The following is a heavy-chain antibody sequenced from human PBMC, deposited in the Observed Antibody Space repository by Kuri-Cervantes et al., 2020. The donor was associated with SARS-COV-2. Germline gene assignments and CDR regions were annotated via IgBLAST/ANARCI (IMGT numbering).Heavy chain of an antibody. D-gene: IGHD3-3*01. Sequence: GGSLRLSCEASGFTFSAYAMQWVRHVPGKGLQWLAVMSSDGISKYYLDSVGGRFTISRDNSRNTLYLHMNSLRVEDTAVYYCARDPNAYNFWSGFKGGIDYWGQGTLVTVSS. CDR1: GFTFSAYA. J-gene: IGHJ4*02. CDR2: MSSDGISK. CDR3: ARDPNAYNFWSGFKGGIDY. V-gene: IGHV3-30*16.